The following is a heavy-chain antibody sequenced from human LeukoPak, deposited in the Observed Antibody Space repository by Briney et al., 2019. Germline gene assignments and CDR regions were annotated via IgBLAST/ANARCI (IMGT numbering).Heavy chain of an antibody. Sequence: ASVKVSCKASGYTFTSYGISWVRQAPGQGLEWMGWISAYNGNTNYAQKLQGRVTMTTDTSTSTAYMELRSLRSDDTAVYYCARDIAYCGGDCYRVSDYYYMDVWGKGTTVTVSS. CDR1: GYTFTSYG. V-gene: IGHV1-18*01. D-gene: IGHD2-21*02. CDR2: ISAYNGNT. CDR3: ARDIAYCGGDCYRVSDYYYMDV. J-gene: IGHJ6*03.